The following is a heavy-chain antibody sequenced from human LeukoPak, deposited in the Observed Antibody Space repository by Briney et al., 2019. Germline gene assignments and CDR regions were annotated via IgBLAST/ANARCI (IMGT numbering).Heavy chain of an antibody. CDR3: ARASGHDYYYGMDV. CDR1: GFTFSSYD. Sequence: GGSLRLSCAASGFTFSSYDMHWVRQATGKGLEWVSAIGTAGDPYYPGSAKGRFTISRENAKNSLYLQMNSLRAGDTAVYYCARASGHDYYYGMDVWGQGTTVTVSS. V-gene: IGHV3-13*05. CDR2: IGTAGDP. J-gene: IGHJ6*02.